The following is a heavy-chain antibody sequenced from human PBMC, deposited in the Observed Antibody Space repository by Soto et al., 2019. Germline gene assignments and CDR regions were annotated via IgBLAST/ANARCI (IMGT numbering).Heavy chain of an antibody. Sequence: QVQLQESGPGLVKPSQTLSLTCTVSGGSISSDNYFWSWIRQPPGKGLEWIGYIYYSGSTYYNSSLKSRVTISIDTPKNQFSLELSSVTAAATAVSYCARASHGDFLDSWGQGTLVTVSS. CDR2: IYYSGST. D-gene: IGHD4-17*01. J-gene: IGHJ4*02. CDR1: GGSISSDNYF. V-gene: IGHV4-30-4*01. CDR3: ARASHGDFLDS.